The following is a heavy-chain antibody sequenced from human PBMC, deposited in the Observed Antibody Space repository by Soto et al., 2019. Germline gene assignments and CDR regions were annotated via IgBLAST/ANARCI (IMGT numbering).Heavy chain of an antibody. CDR1: GFTFSSYA. J-gene: IGHJ6*02. D-gene: IGHD4-17*01. V-gene: IGHV3-23*01. CDR2: ISGSGGST. Sequence: EVQLLESGGGLVQPGGSLRLSCAASGFTFSSYAMSWVRQAPGKGLEWVSAISGSGGSTYYADSVKGRFTISRDNSKNTLYLQMNSLRAEDTAVYYCAKETHSRNYGGNSFGMDVWGQGTTVTVSS. CDR3: AKETHSRNYGGNSFGMDV.